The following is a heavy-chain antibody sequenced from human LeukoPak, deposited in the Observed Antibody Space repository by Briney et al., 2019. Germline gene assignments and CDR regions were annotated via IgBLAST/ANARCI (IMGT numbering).Heavy chain of an antibody. CDR2: FDPEDGET. V-gene: IGHV1-24*01. J-gene: IGHJ4*02. CDR3: ATRIKWLRFGYFDY. CDR1: GYTLTELS. D-gene: IGHD5-12*01. Sequence: ASVKVSCKDSGYTLTELSMHWARQAPGKGLEWMGGFDPEDGETIYAQKFQGRVTMTEDTSTDTAYMELSSLRSEDTAVYYCATRIKWLRFGYFDYWGQGTLVTVSS.